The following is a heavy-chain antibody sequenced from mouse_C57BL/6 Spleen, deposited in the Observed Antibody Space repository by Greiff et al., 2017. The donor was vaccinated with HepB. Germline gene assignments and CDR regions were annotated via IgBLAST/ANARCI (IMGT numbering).Heavy chain of an antibody. CDR1: GFTFNTYA. J-gene: IGHJ1*03. D-gene: IGHD1-1*01. CDR3: HYYGSSYGYFDV. Sequence: DVHLVESGGGLVQPKGSLKLSCAASGFTFNTYAMHWVRQAPGKGLEWVARIRSKSSNYATYYADSVKDRFTISRDDSQSMLYLQMNNLKTEDTAMYYCHYYGSSYGYFDVWGTGTTVTVSS. V-gene: IGHV10-3*01. CDR2: IRSKSSNYAT.